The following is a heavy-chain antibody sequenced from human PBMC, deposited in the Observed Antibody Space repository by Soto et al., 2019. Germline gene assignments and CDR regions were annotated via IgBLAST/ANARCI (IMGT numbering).Heavy chain of an antibody. Sequence: QGTLKESGPVLVNPTETLTLTCTVSGFSLSNARMGVSWIRQPPGKALEWLAHICSNNEKSYSTSLKSRLTLYKDNSKSQVVLTMTNIDPVHTATYCCSGGYDYYDYDGMHVWGQGTTVTFSS. J-gene: IGHJ6*01. CDR3: SGGYDYYDYDGMHV. CDR1: GFSLSNARMG. D-gene: IGHD3-16*01. V-gene: IGHV2-26*01. CDR2: ICSNNEK.